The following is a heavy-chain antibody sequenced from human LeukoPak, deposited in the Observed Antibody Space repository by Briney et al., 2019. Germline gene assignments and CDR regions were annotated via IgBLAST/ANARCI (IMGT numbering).Heavy chain of an antibody. CDR3: ATAETSWGIAAAGTLDY. J-gene: IGHJ4*02. Sequence: EASVKVSCKVSGYTLTELSMHWVRQAPGKGLEWMGGFDPEDGETIYAQKFQDRVTMTEDTSTDTAYMELSSLRSEDTAVYYCATAETSWGIAAAGTLDYWGQGTLVTVSS. D-gene: IGHD6-13*01. V-gene: IGHV1-24*01. CDR2: FDPEDGET. CDR1: GYTLTELS.